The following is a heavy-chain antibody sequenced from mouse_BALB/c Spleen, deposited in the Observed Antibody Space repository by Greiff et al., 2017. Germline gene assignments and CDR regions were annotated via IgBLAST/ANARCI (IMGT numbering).Heavy chain of an antibody. D-gene: IGHD1-1*01. CDR3: ARAVVAPLDY. J-gene: IGHJ2*01. CDR1: GYTFTDYA. CDR2: ISTYYGDA. V-gene: IGHV1S137*01. Sequence: VKLQESGAELVRPGVSVKISCKGSGYTFTDYAMHWVKQSHAKSLEWIGVISTYYGDASYNQKFKGKATMTVDKSSSTAYMELARLTSEDSAIYYCARAVVAPLDYWGQGTTLTVSS.